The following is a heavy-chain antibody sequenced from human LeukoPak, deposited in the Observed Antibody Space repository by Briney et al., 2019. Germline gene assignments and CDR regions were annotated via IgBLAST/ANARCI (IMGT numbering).Heavy chain of an antibody. V-gene: IGHV4-39*01. D-gene: IGHD2-2*01. CDR1: GGTISTSLYY. CDR3: ARRYCSGADCYGGDSYYYMDV. J-gene: IGHJ6*03. CDR2: LYYSGRT. Sequence: PSETLSLTCSVSGGTISTSLYYWGWLRQPPGKGLEWIGSLYYSGRTYYNPSLKSRVTISIDTSKNQFSLRLTSVTAADTAVYYCARRYCSGADCYGGDSYYYMDVWGKGTTVTISS.